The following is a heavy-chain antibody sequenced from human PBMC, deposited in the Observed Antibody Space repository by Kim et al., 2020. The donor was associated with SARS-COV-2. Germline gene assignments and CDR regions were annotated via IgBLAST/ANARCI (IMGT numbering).Heavy chain of an antibody. D-gene: IGHD3-3*01. V-gene: IGHV4-4*02. CDR2: IHHSGAT. Sequence: SETLSLTCAVSGGSITNHDWWSWARPAPGKGLVWIGEIHHSGATNYNPSLKSRVTISVDNSKSQFSLEVTSVTAADTAVYYCTRNGYYTLDFWGQGTLVTVSS. CDR1: GGSITNHDW. J-gene: IGHJ4*02. CDR3: TRNGYYTLDF.